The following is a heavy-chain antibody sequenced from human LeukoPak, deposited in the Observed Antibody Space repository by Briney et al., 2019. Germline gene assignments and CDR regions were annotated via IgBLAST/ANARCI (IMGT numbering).Heavy chain of an antibody. CDR3: ASTYSDNYDSSGYNFDY. Sequence: GASVKVSCKASGYTFTGYYMHWVRQAPGRGLEWMGWINPNSGGTNYAQKFQGRVTLTRDTSISTAYMELSRLRSDDTAVYYCASTYSDNYDSSGYNFDYWGQGTLVTVSS. V-gene: IGHV1-2*02. CDR1: GYTFTGYY. CDR2: INPNSGGT. J-gene: IGHJ4*02. D-gene: IGHD3-22*01.